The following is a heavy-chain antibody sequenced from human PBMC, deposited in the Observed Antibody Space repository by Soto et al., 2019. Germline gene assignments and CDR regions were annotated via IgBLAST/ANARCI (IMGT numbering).Heavy chain of an antibody. D-gene: IGHD6-19*01. Sequence: GGSLRLSCVGSGFTFSGYSMAWVRQAPGRGLEWVASISSRSTNIDYADSVKGRFTISRDNAKNLVSLQMSSLRGEDTALYYCAKFTEPGYSSIWYYFEYWGQGTPVTVSS. CDR1: GFTFSGYS. V-gene: IGHV3-21*06. CDR3: AKFTEPGYSSIWYYFEY. CDR2: ISSRSTNI. J-gene: IGHJ4*02.